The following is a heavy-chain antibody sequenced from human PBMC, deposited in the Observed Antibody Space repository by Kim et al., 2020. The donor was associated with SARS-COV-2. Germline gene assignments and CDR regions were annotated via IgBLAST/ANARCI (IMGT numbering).Heavy chain of an antibody. J-gene: IGHJ5*02. CDR2: IYYSGST. D-gene: IGHD3-3*01. CDR1: GGSISSYY. CDR3: GSLRFLVWLDPGPKFDP. V-gene: IGHV4-59*08. Sequence: SETLSLTCTVSGGSISSYYWSWIRQPPGKGLEWIGYIYYSGSTNYNPSLKSRVTISVDTSKNQFSLKLSSVTAADTAVYYCGSLRFLVWLDPGPKFDPWGQGTLVTVSS.